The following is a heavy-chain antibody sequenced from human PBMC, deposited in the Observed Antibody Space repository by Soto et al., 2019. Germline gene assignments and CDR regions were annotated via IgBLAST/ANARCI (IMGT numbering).Heavy chain of an antibody. J-gene: IGHJ3*02. CDR2: INAGNGNT. CDR3: ARENGGGPRSDAFDI. CDR1: GYTFTSYA. Sequence: ASVKVSCKASGYTFTSYAMHWVRQAPGQRLEWMGWINAGNGNTKYSQKFQGRVTITRDTSASTAYMELSSLRSEDTAVYYCARENGGGPRSDAFDIWGQGTMVTVSS. V-gene: IGHV1-3*01. D-gene: IGHD2-8*01.